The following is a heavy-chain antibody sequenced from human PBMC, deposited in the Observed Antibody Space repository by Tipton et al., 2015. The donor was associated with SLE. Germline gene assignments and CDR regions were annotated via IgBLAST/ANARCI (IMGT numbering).Heavy chain of an antibody. CDR2: LSCCDSGP. CDR3: ARDRGFDVEGAFDF. D-gene: IGHD3-9*01. Sequence: GSLRLSCAASGFTFNIYALSWVPQAPGKGLEWVSSLSCCDSGPFYADSVKGRLTISRDNSKNTPYLQMNSLRADDTAVYYCARDRGFDVEGAFDFWGQGTMVTVS. J-gene: IGHJ3*01. CDR1: GFTFNIYA. V-gene: IGHV3-23*01.